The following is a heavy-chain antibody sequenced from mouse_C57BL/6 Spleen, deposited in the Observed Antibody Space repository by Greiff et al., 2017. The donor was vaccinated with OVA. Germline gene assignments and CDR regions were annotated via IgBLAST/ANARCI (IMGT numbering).Heavy chain of an antibody. D-gene: IGHD4-1*01. CDR3: ARRNWDEDYFDY. Sequence: QVQLQQSGAELARPGASVKLSCKASGYTFTSYGISWVKQRTGQGLEWIGEIYPRSGNNYYNEKFKGKATLTADKSSSTAYMELRSLTSEDSAVYFCARRNWDEDYFDYWGQGTTLTVSS. CDR2: IYPRSGNN. J-gene: IGHJ2*01. V-gene: IGHV1-81*01. CDR1: GYTFTSYG.